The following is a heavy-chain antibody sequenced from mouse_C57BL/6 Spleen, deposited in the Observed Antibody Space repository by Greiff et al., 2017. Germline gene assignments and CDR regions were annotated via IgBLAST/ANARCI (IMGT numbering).Heavy chain of an antibody. CDR2: IDPSDSYT. Sequence: QVQLQQPGAELVMPGASVKLSCKASGYTFTSYWMHWVKQRPGQGLEWIGEIDPSDSYTNYNQKFKGKSTLTVDKSSSTADMQLSSLTSEDSAVYYCARGRTEGFDYWGQGTTLTVSS. V-gene: IGHV1-69*01. J-gene: IGHJ2*01. D-gene: IGHD4-1*01. CDR3: ARGRTEGFDY. CDR1: GYTFTSYW.